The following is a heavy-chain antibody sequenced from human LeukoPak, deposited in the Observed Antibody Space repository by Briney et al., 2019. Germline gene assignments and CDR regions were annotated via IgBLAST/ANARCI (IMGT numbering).Heavy chain of an antibody. CDR3: ARASGGYYNRVYFGY. D-gene: IGHD3-10*01. CDR2: ISYDGSNK. CDR1: GFTFSSYA. Sequence: GGSLRLSCAASGFTFSSYAMHWVRQAPGKGLEWVAVISYDGSNKYYADSVKGRFTISRDNSKNTLYLQMNSLRAEDTAVYYCARASGGYYNRVYFGYWGQGTLVTVSS. J-gene: IGHJ4*02. V-gene: IGHV3-30-3*01.